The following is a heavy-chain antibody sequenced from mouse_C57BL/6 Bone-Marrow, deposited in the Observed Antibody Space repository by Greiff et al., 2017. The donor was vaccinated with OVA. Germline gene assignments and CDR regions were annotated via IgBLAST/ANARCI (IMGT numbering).Heavy chain of an antibody. D-gene: IGHD2-2*01. V-gene: IGHV1-81*01. J-gene: IGHJ3*01. CDR1: GYTFTSYG. Sequence: VKLQESGAELARPGASVKLSCKASGYTFTSYGISWVKQRTGQGLEWIGEIYPRSGNTYYNEKFKGKATLTADKSSSTAYMELRSLTSEDSAVYFCARWLPSYWGQGTLVTVSA. CDR2: IYPRSGNT. CDR3: ARWLPSY.